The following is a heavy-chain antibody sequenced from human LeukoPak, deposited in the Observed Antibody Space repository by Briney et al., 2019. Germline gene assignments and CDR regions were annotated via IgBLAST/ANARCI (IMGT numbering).Heavy chain of an antibody. CDR3: AREYCSSTSCSNWFDP. CDR1: GGTFSSYA. Sequence: GSSVKVSCKASGGTFSSYAISWLRQAPGQGLEWMGGIIPIFGTANYAQKFQGRVTITTDESTSTAYMELSSLRSEDTAVYYCAREYCSSTSCSNWFDPWGQGTLVTVSS. CDR2: IIPIFGTA. V-gene: IGHV1-69*05. D-gene: IGHD2-2*01. J-gene: IGHJ5*02.